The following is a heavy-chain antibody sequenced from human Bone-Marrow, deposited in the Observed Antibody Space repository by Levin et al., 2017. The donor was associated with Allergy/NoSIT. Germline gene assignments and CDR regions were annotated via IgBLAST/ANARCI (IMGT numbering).Heavy chain of an antibody. CDR1: GFTSGYFA. CDR2: IEGSGSAT. D-gene: IGHD6-25*01. V-gene: IGHV3-23*01. J-gene: IGHJ1*01. CDR3: AKMEQRQVQGTFEH. Sequence: GGSLRLSCATSGFTSGYFAMSWVRQRPGQGLEWVSSIEGSGSATYYTDSVRGRFSISRDASKNTLYLQMNNLSADDTALYYCAKMEQRQVQGTFEHWGQGTLVTVSS.